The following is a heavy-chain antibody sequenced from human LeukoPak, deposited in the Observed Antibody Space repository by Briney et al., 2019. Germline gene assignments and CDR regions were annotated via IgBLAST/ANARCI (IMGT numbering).Heavy chain of an antibody. CDR3: AKASYDILPGLFLDY. CDR1: GFTFSSYA. D-gene: IGHD3-9*01. J-gene: IGHJ4*02. V-gene: IGHV3-23*01. CDR2: ISGSGGST. Sequence: GGSLRLSCAASGFTFSSYAMSWVRQAPGKGLEWVSDISGSGGSTDYADSVKGRFTISRDNSKNTLYLQMNSLRAEDTAVSYCAKASYDILPGLFLDYWGQGTLVTVSS.